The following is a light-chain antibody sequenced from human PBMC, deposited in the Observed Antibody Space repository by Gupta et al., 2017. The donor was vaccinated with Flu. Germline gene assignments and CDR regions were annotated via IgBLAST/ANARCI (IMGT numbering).Light chain of an antibody. V-gene: IGKV3-11*01. J-gene: IGKJ4*01. CDR1: QSVGSF. CDR2: DAS. CDR3: QHRSNCLIT. Sequence: EIVLTQSPATLSLSPGERATLSCRASQSVGSFLAWYQQKPGQAPRLLIYDASNRATGIPGRFSGSGSGTXFTLTVXSREPEDFAVYYCQHRSNCLITFGXGTKVEIK.